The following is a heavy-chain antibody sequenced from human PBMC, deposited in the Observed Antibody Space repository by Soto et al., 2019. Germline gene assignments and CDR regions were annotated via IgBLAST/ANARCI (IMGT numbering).Heavy chain of an antibody. J-gene: IGHJ4*02. Sequence: SETLSLTCAVYGGSFSGYYWSWIRQPPGKGLEWIGEINHSGSTNYNPSLKSRVTISVDTSKNQFSLKLSSVTAADTAVYYCARGGPRPFDYWGQGTLVTVPS. CDR1: GGSFSGYY. CDR3: ARGGPRPFDY. V-gene: IGHV4-34*01. CDR2: INHSGST. D-gene: IGHD6-25*01.